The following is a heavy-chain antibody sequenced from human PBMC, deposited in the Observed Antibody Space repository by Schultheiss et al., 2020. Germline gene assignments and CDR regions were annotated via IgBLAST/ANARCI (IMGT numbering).Heavy chain of an antibody. CDR2: ISWNSGSI. J-gene: IGHJ5*02. CDR3: ASNVAQYIAAPNWFDP. Sequence: SLKISCAASGFTFDDYAMHWVRQAPGKGLEWVSGISWNSGSIGYADSVKGRFTISRDNAKNSLYLQMNSLRAEDTAVYYCASNVAQYIAAPNWFDPWGQGTLVTVSS. V-gene: IGHV3-9*01. CDR1: GFTFDDYA. D-gene: IGHD6-6*01.